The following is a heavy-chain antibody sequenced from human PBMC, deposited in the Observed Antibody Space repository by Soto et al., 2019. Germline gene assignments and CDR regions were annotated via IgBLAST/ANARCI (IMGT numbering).Heavy chain of an antibody. CDR1: GFTFSSHA. J-gene: IGHJ4*02. V-gene: IGHV3-21*06. Sequence: GGSLRLSCAASGFTFSSHAINWVRQAPGKGLEWISSIDSSSSFIYYADSVKGRFTISRDNAKNSVFPHMSSLRADDTAVYYCARDPLWFGEIGYFDYWGQGALVTVSS. CDR3: ARDPLWFGEIGYFDY. CDR2: IDSSSSFI. D-gene: IGHD3-10*01.